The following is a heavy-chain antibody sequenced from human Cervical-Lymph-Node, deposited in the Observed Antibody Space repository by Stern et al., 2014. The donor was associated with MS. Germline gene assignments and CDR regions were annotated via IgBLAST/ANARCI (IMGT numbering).Heavy chain of an antibody. CDR3: ARHFDYDSNWFDP. V-gene: IGHV4-34*01. CDR1: GGSFIGYY. J-gene: IGHJ5*02. Sequence: QVQLQQWGAGLLKPSETLSLTCTVSGGSFIGYYWTWIRQPPGEGLEWIGPIRHSGSTQSNPSLKSRVTISVDTSKNQFSLKLTSVTAADTAVYFCARHFDYDSNWFDPWGQGTLVTVSS. CDR2: IRHSGST. D-gene: IGHD4-17*01.